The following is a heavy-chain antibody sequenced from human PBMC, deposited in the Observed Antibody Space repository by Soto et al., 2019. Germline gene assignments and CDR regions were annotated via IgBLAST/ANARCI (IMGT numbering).Heavy chain of an antibody. J-gene: IGHJ4*02. CDR1: GGSISSGDYY. Sequence: SETLSLTCTVSGGSISSGDYYWSLIRQPPGKGLEWIGYIYYSGSTYYNPSLKSRVTISVDKSKNQFSLKLSSVTAADTAVYYCARVWYRDYYDSSGYFDYWGQGTLVTVSS. D-gene: IGHD3-22*01. V-gene: IGHV4-30-4*01. CDR3: ARVWYRDYYDSSGYFDY. CDR2: IYYSGST.